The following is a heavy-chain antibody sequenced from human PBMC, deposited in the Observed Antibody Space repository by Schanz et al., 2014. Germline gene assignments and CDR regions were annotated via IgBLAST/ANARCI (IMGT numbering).Heavy chain of an antibody. V-gene: IGHV3-9*01. CDR1: GFTFDKYA. Sequence: EVQLVESGGGLVQPGKSLRLSCAASGFTFDKYAMHWVRQAPGKGLEWVSVISWNSGTIGYADSVKGRFTISRDNAKNSLYLEMNSLRAEDTAVYYCARKVVATIGGYYDNWGQGTLVIVSS. D-gene: IGHD5-12*01. CDR3: ARKVVATIGGYYDN. J-gene: IGHJ4*02. CDR2: ISWNSGTI.